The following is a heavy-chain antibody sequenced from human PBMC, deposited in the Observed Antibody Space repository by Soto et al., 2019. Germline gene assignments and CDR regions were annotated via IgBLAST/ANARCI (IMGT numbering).Heavy chain of an antibody. CDR2: MNPNSGNT. V-gene: IGHV1-8*01. Sequence: QVQLVQSGAEVKKPGASVKVSCKASGYTFTSYDINWVRQATGQGLEWMGWMNPNSGNTGYAQKFQGRVTMNRNTSIITAYMELSSLRSEDTAVYYCARPRSGSYYYGMDVWGQGTAVTVSS. CDR3: ARPRSGSYYYGMDV. J-gene: IGHJ6*02. D-gene: IGHD3-3*01. CDR1: GYTFTSYD.